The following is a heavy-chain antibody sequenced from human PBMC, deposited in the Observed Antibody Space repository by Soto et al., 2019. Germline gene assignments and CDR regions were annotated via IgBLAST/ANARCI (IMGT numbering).Heavy chain of an antibody. CDR2: ISYDGSNK. Sequence: QVQLVESGGGVVQPGRSLRLSCAASGFTFSSYAMHWVRQAPGRGLEWVAVISYDGSNKYYADSVKGRFTISRDNSKNTLYLQMNSLRAEDTAVYYRARVEGCNGGMDVWGHGTTVTVSS. CDR3: ARVEGCNGGMDV. J-gene: IGHJ6*02. V-gene: IGHV3-30-3*01. D-gene: IGHD2-15*01. CDR1: GFTFSSYA.